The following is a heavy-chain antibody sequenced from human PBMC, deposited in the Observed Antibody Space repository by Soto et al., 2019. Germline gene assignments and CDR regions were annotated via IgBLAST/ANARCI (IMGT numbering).Heavy chain of an antibody. CDR3: AKGHFYGSGTFLDY. D-gene: IGHD3-10*01. V-gene: IGHV3-23*01. CDR1: GFTFSSYA. J-gene: IGHJ4*02. Sequence: HLGGSLRLSCAASGFTFSSYAMSWVRQAPGKGLEWVSGIVGSGASTYYADSVRGRFTISRDNSKNTLYLQMNSLRAEDTAVYYCAKGHFYGSGTFLDYWGQGTLVTVSS. CDR2: IVGSGAST.